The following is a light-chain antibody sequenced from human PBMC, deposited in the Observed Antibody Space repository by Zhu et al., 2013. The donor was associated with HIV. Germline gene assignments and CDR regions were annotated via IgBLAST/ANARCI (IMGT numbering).Light chain of an antibody. V-gene: IGKV2-28*01. Sequence: EIVMTQSPLSLPVTPGEPASISCRSSQSLLHSNGYNSLDWCLQKPGQSPQLLIYLDSNRASGVPDRFSGSGSGTDFTLTISSLQAEDVAVYYCQQYYSTPLTFGGGTKVEIK. CDR2: LDS. CDR3: QQYYSTPLT. CDR1: QSLLHSNGYNS. J-gene: IGKJ4*01.